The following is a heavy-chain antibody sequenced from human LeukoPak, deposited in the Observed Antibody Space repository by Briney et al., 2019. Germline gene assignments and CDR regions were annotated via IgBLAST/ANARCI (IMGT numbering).Heavy chain of an antibody. CDR1: GFTFSTYC. J-gene: IGHJ4*02. Sequence: GGPLRLSCAASGFTFSTYCMHWVRQAPGKGPMWVSRICPDGTVTNYADSVKARFIISRDNARNTVYLQMNSLRVEDTAVYYCVRDFRSADYWGQGTLVTVSS. CDR3: VRDFRSADY. CDR2: ICPDGTVT. V-gene: IGHV3-74*01.